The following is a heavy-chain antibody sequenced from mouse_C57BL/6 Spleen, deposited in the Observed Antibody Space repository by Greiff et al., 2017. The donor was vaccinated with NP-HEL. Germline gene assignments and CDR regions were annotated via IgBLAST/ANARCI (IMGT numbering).Heavy chain of an antibody. V-gene: IGHV5-17*01. CDR1: GFTFSDYG. D-gene: IGHD2-5*01. CDR2: ISSGSSTI. CDR3: ARTYYSNSFAY. J-gene: IGHJ3*01. Sequence: EVHLVESGGGLVKPGGSLKLSCAASGFTFSDYGMHWVRQAPEKGLEWVAYISSGSSTIYYADTVKGRFTISRDNAKNTLFLQMTSLRSEDTAMYYCARTYYSNSFAYWGQGTLVTVSA.